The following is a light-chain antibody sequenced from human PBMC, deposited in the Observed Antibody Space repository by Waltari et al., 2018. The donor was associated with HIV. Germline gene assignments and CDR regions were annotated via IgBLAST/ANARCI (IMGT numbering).Light chain of an antibody. Sequence: DIQVTQSPSSLSAFVGDRVTVTCRASHNVASYLNWYHQQPGKAPKLLTFASSSFPKGAPSRFSASSSGPDSALTIANLQPEDFGSYYCQQTYSIPYTFGQGTKLHIK. J-gene: IGKJ2*01. CDR2: ASS. CDR3: QQTYSIPYT. V-gene: IGKV1-39*01. CDR1: HNVASY.